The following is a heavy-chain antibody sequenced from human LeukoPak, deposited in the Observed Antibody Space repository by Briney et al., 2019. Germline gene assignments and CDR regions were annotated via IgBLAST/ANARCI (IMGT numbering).Heavy chain of an antibody. D-gene: IGHD3-3*01. CDR1: GGTFSSYA. V-gene: IGHV1-69*05. Sequence: GASVKVSCKASGGTFSSYAISWVRQAPGQGLEWMGGIIPIFGTANYARKFQGRVTITTDESTSTAYMELSSLRSEDTAVYYCASPHFGVVIKEDAFDIWGQGTMVTVSS. J-gene: IGHJ3*02. CDR3: ASPHFGVVIKEDAFDI. CDR2: IIPIFGTA.